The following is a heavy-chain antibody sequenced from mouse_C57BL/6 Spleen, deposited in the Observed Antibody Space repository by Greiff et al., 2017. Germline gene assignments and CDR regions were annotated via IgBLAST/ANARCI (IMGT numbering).Heavy chain of an antibody. CDR3: AGRDYDYSYAMDY. D-gene: IGHD2-4*01. CDR1: GYTFTDYY. Sequence: EVQLQQSGPELVKPGASVKISCKASGYTFTDYYMNWVKQSHGKSLEWIGDINPNNGGTSYNQKFKGKATLTVDKSSSTAYMELRSLTSEDSAVYYCAGRDYDYSYAMDYWGQGTSVTVSS. CDR2: INPNNGGT. V-gene: IGHV1-26*01. J-gene: IGHJ4*01.